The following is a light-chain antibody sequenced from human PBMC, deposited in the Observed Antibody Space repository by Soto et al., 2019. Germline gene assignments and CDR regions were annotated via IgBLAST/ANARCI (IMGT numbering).Light chain of an antibody. CDR3: QSYDRSLSGSRV. J-gene: IGLJ1*01. CDR2: GNS. Sequence: QSVLTQPPSVSGAPGQRVTISCTGSSSNIGAGYDVHWYQQLPGTAPKLLIYGNSNRPSGVPDRFSGSKSGTSASLAITGLQAEEEADYYCQSYDRSLSGSRVFGTGTKVPV. V-gene: IGLV1-40*01. CDR1: SSNIGAGYD.